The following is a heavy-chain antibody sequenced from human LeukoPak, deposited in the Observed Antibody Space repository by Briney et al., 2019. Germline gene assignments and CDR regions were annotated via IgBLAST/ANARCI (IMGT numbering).Heavy chain of an antibody. V-gene: IGHV3-30-3*01. CDR2: ISYDGSNK. CDR1: GFTFSSYA. Sequence: GGSLRLSCAASGFTFSSYAMHWVRQAPGKGLEWVAVISYDGSNKYYADSVKGRFTISRDNSKNTLYLQMNSLRAEDTAVYYCAKDQEREVVTATGFFDYWGQGTLVTVSS. D-gene: IGHD2-21*02. CDR3: AKDQEREVVTATGFFDY. J-gene: IGHJ4*02.